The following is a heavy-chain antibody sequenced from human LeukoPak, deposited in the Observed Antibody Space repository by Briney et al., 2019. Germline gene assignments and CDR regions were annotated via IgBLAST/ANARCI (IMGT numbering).Heavy chain of an antibody. CDR1: GFTFSSYW. V-gene: IGHV3-7*01. CDR2: IKQDGSEK. Sequence: GGSLRLSCAASGFTFSSYWMSWVRQAPGKGLEWVANIKQDGSEKYYVDSVKGRFTISRDNAKNSLYLQMNSLRAEDTAVYYCARDSPGSSDWYGDIDYWGQGTLVTVSS. CDR3: ARDSPGSSDWYGDIDY. D-gene: IGHD6-13*01. J-gene: IGHJ4*02.